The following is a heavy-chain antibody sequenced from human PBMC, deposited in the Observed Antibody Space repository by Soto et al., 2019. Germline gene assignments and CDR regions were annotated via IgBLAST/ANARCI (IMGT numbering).Heavy chain of an antibody. CDR1: GFTFSSYA. V-gene: IGHV3-30-3*02. D-gene: IGHD4-17*01. CDR3: AKRHDYGDYEGYYYYMDV. CDR2: ISYDGSNK. J-gene: IGHJ6*03. Sequence: PGGSLRLSCAASGFTFSSYAMHWVRQAPGKGLEWVAVISYDGSNKYYADSVKGRFTISRDNSKNTLYLQMNSLRAEDTAVYYCAKRHDYGDYEGYYYYMDVWGKGTTVTVSS.